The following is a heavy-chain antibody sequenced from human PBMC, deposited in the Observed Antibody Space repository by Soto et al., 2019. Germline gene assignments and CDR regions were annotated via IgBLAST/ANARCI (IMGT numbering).Heavy chain of an antibody. CDR1: GFSITSNY. J-gene: IGHJ4*01. D-gene: IGHD3-22*01. CDR2: LYLDGRT. CDR3: AKWLGRDYHDSGGYFHLDV. V-gene: IGHV3-53*01. Sequence: PGGSLRLSCAVSGFSITSNYLTWVRQAPGKGLKWISVLYLDGRTYYTDSVEGRFTIATDNSKNAVYLQMNTLRAEDTALYYCAKWLGRDYHDSGGYFHLDVWGQGTLVTVSS.